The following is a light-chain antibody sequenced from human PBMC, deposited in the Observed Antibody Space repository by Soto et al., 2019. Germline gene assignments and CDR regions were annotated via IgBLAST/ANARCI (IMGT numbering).Light chain of an antibody. J-gene: IGKJ1*01. CDR1: HSVGTN. CDR2: GAS. V-gene: IGKV3-15*01. Sequence: MTQSPDTLSVSPGDRVTLSCRASHSVGTNLAWYQQKPGQAPRLLIYGASARATDVPVRFRGSGSGTEFILTIGSLQSEDFAIYYCQQYNNWPTWTFGPGTRVEIK. CDR3: QQYNNWPTWT.